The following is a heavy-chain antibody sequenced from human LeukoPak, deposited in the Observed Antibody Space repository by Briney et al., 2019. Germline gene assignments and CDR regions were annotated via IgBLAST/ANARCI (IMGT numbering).Heavy chain of an antibody. CDR2: IKQDGSEK. CDR1: GFTFSSYW. Sequence: GGSLRLSCAASGFTFSSYWMSWVRQAPGKGLEWVANIKQDGSEKYCVDSVKGRFTISRDNAKNSLYLQNNSLRAEDTAVYYCARAPRLGYCSGGSCYSVRDYYGMDVWGQGTTVTVSS. CDR3: ARAPRLGYCSGGSCYSVRDYYGMDV. V-gene: IGHV3-7*04. D-gene: IGHD2-15*01. J-gene: IGHJ6*02.